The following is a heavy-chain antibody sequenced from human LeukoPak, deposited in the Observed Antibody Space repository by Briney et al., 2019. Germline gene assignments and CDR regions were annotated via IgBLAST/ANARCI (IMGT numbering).Heavy chain of an antibody. CDR1: GDSISRGYY. CDR2: VSHGGAAHDSMAT. Sequence: SETLSLTCSVSGDSISRGYYCGWIRQPPGKGLERIGSVSHGGAAHDSMATFYNPSLKSRVTMSVDTSKNQFSLRLTSVTAADTALYFCANRLLRSGTGAFDIWGLGTVVVVSS. D-gene: IGHD1-1*01. J-gene: IGHJ3*02. CDR3: ANRLLRSGTGAFDI. V-gene: IGHV4-38-2*02.